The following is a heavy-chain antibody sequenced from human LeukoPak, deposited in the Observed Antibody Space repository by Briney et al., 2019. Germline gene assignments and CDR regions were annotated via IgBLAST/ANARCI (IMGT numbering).Heavy chain of an antibody. D-gene: IGHD6-13*01. CDR2: LSGSGGST. J-gene: IGHJ4*02. CDR1: GFTFSNYA. Sequence: PRGTLRLSCAASGFTFSNYAMSWVRQAPGKGLQWVSALSGSGGSTYYADSEKGRFTISRDNAKNSPYLQMNSLRAEDTALYYCARRSSWYDFDYWGQGTLVTVSS. CDR3: ARRSSWYDFDY. V-gene: IGHV3-23*01.